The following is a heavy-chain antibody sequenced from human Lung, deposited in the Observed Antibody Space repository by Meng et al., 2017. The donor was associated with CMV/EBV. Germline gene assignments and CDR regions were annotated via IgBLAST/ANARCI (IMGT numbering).Heavy chain of an antibody. V-gene: IGHV3-49*04. CDR2: IRSKAYGGTT. CDR1: GFTFGDYA. CDR3: TRYSSGWSLPDP. J-gene: IGHJ5*02. Sequence: GGSLGLXCTAFGFTFGDYAMSWVRQAPGKGLEWVGFIRSKAYGGTTEYAASVKGRFTISRDDSKSIAYLQMNSLKTEDTAVYYCTRYSSGWSLPDPWGQGTLVTVSS. D-gene: IGHD6-19*01.